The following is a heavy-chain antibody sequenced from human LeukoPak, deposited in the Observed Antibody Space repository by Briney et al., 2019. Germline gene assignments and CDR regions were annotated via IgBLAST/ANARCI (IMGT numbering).Heavy chain of an antibody. CDR3: ASRRDYYYDSSGYAFDI. CDR1: GYTFTGYY. Sequence: GASVKVSCKASGYTFTGYYMHWVRQAPGQGLEWMGWINPNSGGTNYAQKFQGRVTMTRDTSISTAYMELSRLRSDDTAVYYCASRRDYYYDSSGYAFDIWGQGTMVTVSS. J-gene: IGHJ3*02. D-gene: IGHD3-22*01. V-gene: IGHV1-2*02. CDR2: INPNSGGT.